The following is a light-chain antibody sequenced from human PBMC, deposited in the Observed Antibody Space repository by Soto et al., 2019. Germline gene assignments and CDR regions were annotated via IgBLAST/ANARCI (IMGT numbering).Light chain of an antibody. CDR2: GAS. Sequence: VLTQSRDTLSFSSVETATLSCTASQRVSGYIAWYKQKPGQAPRPVIYGASTRATGIPARFSRSGSGTEFTLTISSLQSEDFAVYYCQQYNNWPRTFGQGTKVDIK. J-gene: IGKJ1*01. CDR1: QRVSGY. V-gene: IGKV3-15*01. CDR3: QQYNNWPRT.